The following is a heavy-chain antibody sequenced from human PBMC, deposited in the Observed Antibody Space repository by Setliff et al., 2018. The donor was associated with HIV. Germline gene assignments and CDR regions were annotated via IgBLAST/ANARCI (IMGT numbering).Heavy chain of an antibody. V-gene: IGHV1-3*01. CDR3: ARDRRFSGTYHIDY. D-gene: IGHD1-26*01. J-gene: IGHJ4*02. CDR2: INVGKGDT. Sequence: GASVKVSCKASGYTFTTYSLHWVRQAPGHSLEWVGWINVGKGDTKYSRELQDRVTMTTDTASTTAYMELRSLRSDDTAMYYCARDRRFSGTYHIDYWGQGSLVTVSS. CDR1: GYTFTTYS.